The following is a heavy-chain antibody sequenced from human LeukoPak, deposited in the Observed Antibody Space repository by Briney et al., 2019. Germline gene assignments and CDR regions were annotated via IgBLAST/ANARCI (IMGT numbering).Heavy chain of an antibody. CDR1: GFTLSNYS. Sequence: GGSLRLSCAASGFTLSNYSMNWVRQAPGKGLEWVAFISSSSSYIFYADSLKGRFTISRDNAKNSLYLQMNSLRAHDTAVYYCARDLAYGDDGLWGQGTLVAVSS. CDR2: ISSSSSYI. V-gene: IGHV3-21*01. D-gene: IGHD4-17*01. CDR3: ARDLAYGDDGL. J-gene: IGHJ4*02.